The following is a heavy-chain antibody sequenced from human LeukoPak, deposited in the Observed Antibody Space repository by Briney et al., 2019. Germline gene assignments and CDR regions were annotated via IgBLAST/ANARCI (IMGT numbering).Heavy chain of an antibody. CDR2: IKQDGSAK. Sequence: GGSLGLSCAASGFTFNRYWMSWVRQAPGKELQWVANIKQDGSAKYYVDSVKGRFTISRDNAKNSLYLQMNSLRAEDTAVYYCAELGITMIGGVWGKGTTVTISS. D-gene: IGHD3-10*02. CDR3: AELGITMIGGV. V-gene: IGHV3-7*01. J-gene: IGHJ6*04. CDR1: GFTFNRYW.